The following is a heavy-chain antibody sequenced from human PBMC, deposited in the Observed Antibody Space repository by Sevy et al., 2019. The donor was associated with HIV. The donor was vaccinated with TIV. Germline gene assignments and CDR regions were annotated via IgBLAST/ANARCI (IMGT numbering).Heavy chain of an antibody. CDR1: GFTFGSYA. V-gene: IGHV3-30-3*01. CDR3: ARERDRQALNV. CDR2: ISYDGSRK. J-gene: IGHJ3*01. Sequence: GGSLRLSCAASGFTFGSYAMHWVRQAPGKGLEWLAFISYDGSRKYYADSVKGRFTISRDNSKNTLFVQVNSLRAEDTVLYYCARERDRQALNVWGQGTMVTVSS.